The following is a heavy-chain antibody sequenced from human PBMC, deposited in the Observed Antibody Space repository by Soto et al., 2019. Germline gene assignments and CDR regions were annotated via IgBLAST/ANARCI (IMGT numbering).Heavy chain of an antibody. V-gene: IGHV1-46*01. J-gene: IGHJ6*02. Sequence: QVQLVQSGAEVKKPGASVKVSCKASGYTFTSYYIHCVRQAPGQGLEWLGVINPSGGSTSYAQKFQGRVTMTRDTSTSTLFMELSSLRSEDTAVYYCARVRGGELYDGMDVWGQWTTVTVS. CDR2: INPSGGST. CDR3: ARVRGGELYDGMDV. CDR1: GYTFTSYY. D-gene: IGHD3-10*01.